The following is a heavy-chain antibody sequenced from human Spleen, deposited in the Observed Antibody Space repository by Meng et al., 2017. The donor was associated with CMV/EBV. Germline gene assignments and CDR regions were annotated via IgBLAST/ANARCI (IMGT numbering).Heavy chain of an antibody. D-gene: IGHD1-26*01. CDR3: ARVGWEQQHWYFDL. CDR1: GFTVSSNY. CDR2: IYSGGGT. V-gene: IGHV3-53*01. Sequence: CAGYGFTVSSNYINWGRQAPGKGREWVSVIYSGGGTYYADSAKGRFTISRDNSKSTLYLQMNSLRVEDTAVYYCARVGWEQQHWYFDLWGRGTLVTVSS. J-gene: IGHJ2*01.